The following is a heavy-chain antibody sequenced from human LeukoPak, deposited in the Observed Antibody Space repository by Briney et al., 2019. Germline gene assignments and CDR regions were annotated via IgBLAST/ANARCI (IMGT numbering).Heavy chain of an antibody. D-gene: IGHD2-21*02. V-gene: IGHV4-39*01. CDR1: GGSIGSSGYF. CDR3: ATNPISYCGGGCYSYYFDY. J-gene: IGHJ4*02. CDR2: IYYSGRT. Sequence: SETLSLTCTVSGGSIGSSGYFWGWIRQPPGKGLEWIGSIYYSGRTYYNPSLKSRVTISVDTSKNQFSLKLSSVTAADTAVFYCATNPISYCGGGCYSYYFDYWGQGTLVTVSS.